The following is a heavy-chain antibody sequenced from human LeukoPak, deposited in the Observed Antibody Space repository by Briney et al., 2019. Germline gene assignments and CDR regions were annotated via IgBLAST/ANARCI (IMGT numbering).Heavy chain of an antibody. J-gene: IGHJ4*02. D-gene: IGHD6-13*01. CDR3: AKVRGSSWSRPGDY. CDR2: IRYDGTNK. Sequence: GGSLRLSCAASGFTFNGYGMHWVRQAPGKGLEWVALIRYDGTNKYYADSVKGRFTISRDNSKNTLYLQMNSLRAEDTAVYYCAKVRGSSWSRPGDYWGQGTLVTVSS. V-gene: IGHV3-30*02. CDR1: GFTFNGYG.